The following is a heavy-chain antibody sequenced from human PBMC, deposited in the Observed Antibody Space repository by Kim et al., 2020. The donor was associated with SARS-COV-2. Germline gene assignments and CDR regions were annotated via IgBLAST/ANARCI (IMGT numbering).Heavy chain of an antibody. D-gene: IGHD5-12*01. CDR1: GYTFTGYY. J-gene: IGHJ4*02. CDR2: INPNSGGT. Sequence: ASVKVSCKASGYTFTGYYMHWVRQAPGQGLEWMGRINPNSGGTNYAQKFQGRVTMTRDTSISTAYMELSRLRSDDTAVYYCAKFRNSGYSVFDFDYWGQGTLVTVPS. CDR3: AKFRNSGYSVFDFDY. V-gene: IGHV1-2*06.